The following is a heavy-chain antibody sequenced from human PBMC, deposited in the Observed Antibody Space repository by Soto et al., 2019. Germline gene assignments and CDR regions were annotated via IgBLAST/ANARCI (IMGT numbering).Heavy chain of an antibody. CDR2: ISHSGTT. Sequence: PSETLSHTFAVNGGSFTGYYGAWIRQSPAEGLERIGEISHSGTTKYNTYIKNRINIKVDTSKNQFSLKLSSVTAADTGMYYCARNGGNTWYYFDSWGQGTVVTVS. J-gene: IGHJ4*02. V-gene: IGHV4-34*01. CDR3: ARNGGNTWYYFDS. CDR1: GGSFTGYY. D-gene: IGHD6-13*01.